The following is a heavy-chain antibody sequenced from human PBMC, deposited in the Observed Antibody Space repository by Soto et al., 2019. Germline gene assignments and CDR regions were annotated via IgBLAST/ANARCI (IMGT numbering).Heavy chain of an antibody. D-gene: IGHD3-3*01. V-gene: IGHV5-51*01. Sequence: PVESLKSSGNGSGYNLAGYWIAWVRQMPGKGLELMGIIYPSDSDTRYRPSFQGQVTISADKSISSAYLQWSSLRASDTAMYYCARGGVSTRTFDYWGQGTPVTVSS. J-gene: IGHJ4*02. CDR2: IYPSDSDT. CDR1: GYNLAGYW. CDR3: ARGGVSTRTFDY.